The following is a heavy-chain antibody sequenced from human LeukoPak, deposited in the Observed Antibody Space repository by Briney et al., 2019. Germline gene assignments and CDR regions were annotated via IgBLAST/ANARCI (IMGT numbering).Heavy chain of an antibody. V-gene: IGHV4-59*08. CDR1: GGSISSYY. CDR2: IYYSGST. J-gene: IGHJ5*02. Sequence: SETQSLTCTVSGGSISSYYWSWIRQPPEKGLEWIGYIYYSGSTNCNPSLKSRVTMSLDTSKNQFSLRLSSVTAADTAVYYCARLVVAAKGDWVDPWSQASLVTVSS. CDR3: ARLVVAAKGDWVDP. D-gene: IGHD2-15*01.